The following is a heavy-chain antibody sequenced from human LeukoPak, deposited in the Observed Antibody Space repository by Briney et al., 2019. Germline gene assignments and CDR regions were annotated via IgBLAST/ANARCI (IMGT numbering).Heavy chain of an antibody. J-gene: IGHJ4*02. CDR3: ARVGRSGWTVDY. Sequence: PGGSLRLSCAASGFDFSTYSIAWVRQAPGKGLEWVSYISSSSSNIYHADSVKGRFTISRDNAKNSLHLQMNSLRAEDTAVYYCARVGRSGWTVDYWGQGTLVTVSS. V-gene: IGHV3-48*04. CDR2: ISSSSSNI. CDR1: GFDFSTYS. D-gene: IGHD6-19*01.